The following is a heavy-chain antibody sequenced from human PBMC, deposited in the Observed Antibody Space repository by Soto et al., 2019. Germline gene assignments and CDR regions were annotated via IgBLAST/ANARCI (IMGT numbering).Heavy chain of an antibody. CDR2: ISGGGSNT. J-gene: IGHJ4*02. CDR3: AQADSSGWYAWAY. D-gene: IGHD6-19*01. Sequence: EVQLLESGGGLVQPGGSLRLSCAASGFILSNYAMSWVRQAPGKGLEWVSAISGGGSNTYYADSVKGRYTISRDNSNNTLYLQMNSLRAADTAVYYCAQADSSGWYAWAYWGQGTLFTVSS. CDR1: GFILSNYA. V-gene: IGHV3-23*01.